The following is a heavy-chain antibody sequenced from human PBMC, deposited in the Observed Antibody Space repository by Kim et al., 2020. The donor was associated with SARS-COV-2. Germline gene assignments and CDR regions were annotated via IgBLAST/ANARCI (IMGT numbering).Heavy chain of an antibody. J-gene: IGHJ4*02. CDR3: AKVTTITAPFYDY. V-gene: IGHV3-23*01. CDR2: ISASGGDT. Sequence: GGSLRLSCAASGFTFSSYALSWVRQAPGKGLEWVSGISASGGDTYYADSVQGRFTISRDNFKNALNLEMNSLRAEDTALYYCAKVTTITAPFYDYWGQGT. CDR1: GFTFSSYA. D-gene: IGHD4-4*01.